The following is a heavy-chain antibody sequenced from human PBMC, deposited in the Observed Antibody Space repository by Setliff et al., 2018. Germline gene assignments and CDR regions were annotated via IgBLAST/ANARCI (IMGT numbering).Heavy chain of an antibody. D-gene: IGHD1-26*01. J-gene: IGHJ4*02. V-gene: IGHV4-34*01. Sequence: SETLSLTCAVYGGSFSGHHWCWIRQPPWKGLEWIGEINHSGSANYNPSLKSRVTISLDTSKNQFSLKLSFVTAADTAVYYCARHPSSGSYYGGSIFYFDDWGPGILVTVSS. CDR2: INHSGSA. CDR1: GGSFSGHH. CDR3: ARHPSSGSYYGGSIFYFDD.